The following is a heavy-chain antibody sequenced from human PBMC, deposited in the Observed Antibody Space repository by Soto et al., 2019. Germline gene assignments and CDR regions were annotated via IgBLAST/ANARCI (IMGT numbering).Heavy chain of an antibody. Sequence: SVKVSCKASGFTFTSSAMQWVRQARGQRLEWIGWIVVGSGNTNYAQKFQERVTITRDMSTSTAYMELSSLRSEDTAVYYCALSLRFRPIGWFDPCGQGTLVTVSS. D-gene: IGHD3-3*01. CDR2: IVVGSGNT. CDR1: GFTFTSSA. J-gene: IGHJ5*02. V-gene: IGHV1-58*02. CDR3: ALSLRFRPIGWFDP.